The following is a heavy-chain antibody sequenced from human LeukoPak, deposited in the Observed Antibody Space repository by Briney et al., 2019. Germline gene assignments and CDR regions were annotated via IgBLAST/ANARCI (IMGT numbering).Heavy chain of an antibody. J-gene: IGHJ4*02. Sequence: GGSLRLSCAASGFTVSSNYMSWVRQAPGKGLEWVSVIYSGGSTYYADSVKGRFTVSRDNSKNTLFLQMHSLTAEDTAVYCAKTDYWGQGTLVTVSS. CDR1: GFTVSSNY. V-gene: IGHV3-53*01. CDR2: IYSGGST. CDR3: KTDY.